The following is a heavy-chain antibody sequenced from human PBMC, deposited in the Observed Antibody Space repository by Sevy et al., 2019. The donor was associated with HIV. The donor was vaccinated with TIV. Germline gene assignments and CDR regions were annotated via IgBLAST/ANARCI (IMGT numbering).Heavy chain of an antibody. CDR1: GGTFSSYG. CDR2: IIPMFGAT. J-gene: IGHJ5*02. CDR3: ARGQVLGGCWFDA. D-gene: IGHD3-3*01. V-gene: IGHV1-69*13. Sequence: ASVKVSCKSSGGTFSSYGVNWVRQAPGQGLEWMGGIIPMFGATNYPQNFQGRVTIIADESTSTAYMELSSLRSDDTAVYYCARGQVLGGCWFDAWGQGTVVTVSS.